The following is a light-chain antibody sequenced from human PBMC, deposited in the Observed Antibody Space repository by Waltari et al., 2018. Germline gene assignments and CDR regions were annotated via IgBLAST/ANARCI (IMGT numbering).Light chain of an antibody. Sequence: QSALTQPASVSGSPGPSITISCTGTSSDVGAYKYVSWYQQHPGKAPKLMIFDVSMRPSGVSNRFSGSKSGNTASLTISGLQAEDEADYYCSSYISSSTLELFGGGTSLTVL. CDR1: SSDVGAYKY. CDR2: DVS. CDR3: SSYISSSTLEL. J-gene: IGLJ2*01. V-gene: IGLV2-14*03.